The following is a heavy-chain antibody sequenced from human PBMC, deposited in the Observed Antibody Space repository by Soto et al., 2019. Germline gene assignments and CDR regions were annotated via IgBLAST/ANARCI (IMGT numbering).Heavy chain of an antibody. J-gene: IGHJ6*02. CDR3: ARTDIVVVPAARIYYGMDV. D-gene: IGHD2-2*01. V-gene: IGHV1-3*01. Sequence: QVQLVQSGAEVKKPGASVKVSCKASGYTFTSYAMHWVRQAPGQRPEWMGWINAGNGNTKYSQKFQGRVTITRDTSASTAYMELSSLRSEDTAVYYCARTDIVVVPAARIYYGMDVWGQGTTVTVSS. CDR2: INAGNGNT. CDR1: GYTFTSYA.